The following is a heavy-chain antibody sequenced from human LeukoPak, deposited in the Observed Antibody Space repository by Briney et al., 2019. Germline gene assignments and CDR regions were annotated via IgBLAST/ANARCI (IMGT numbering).Heavy chain of an antibody. CDR3: AREGSGWYYYFDY. Sequence: GGSLRLSCAASGFTFSNYAMSRVRQAPGKGLEWVSAISGSGGSTYYADSVKGRFTISRDNAKNSLYLQMNSLRAEDTAVYYCAREGSGWYYYFDYWGQGTLVTVSS. V-gene: IGHV3-23*01. D-gene: IGHD6-19*01. CDR1: GFTFSNYA. CDR2: ISGSGGST. J-gene: IGHJ4*02.